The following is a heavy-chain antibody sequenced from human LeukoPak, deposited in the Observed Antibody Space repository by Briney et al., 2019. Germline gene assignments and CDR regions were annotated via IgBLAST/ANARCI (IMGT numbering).Heavy chain of an antibody. CDR1: GFTFSSYA. D-gene: IGHD3-10*01. Sequence: GGSMRLSCAASGFTFSSYAMIWVRQAPGKGLEWVSTMSARGGRTIYADSVEGRFTISRDYSKNTLYLQMDSLRAEDTALYYCAKVSGSGSYLAVYFDSWGQGTVVTVSS. J-gene: IGHJ4*02. V-gene: IGHV3-23*01. CDR2: MSARGGRT. CDR3: AKVSGSGSYLAVYFDS.